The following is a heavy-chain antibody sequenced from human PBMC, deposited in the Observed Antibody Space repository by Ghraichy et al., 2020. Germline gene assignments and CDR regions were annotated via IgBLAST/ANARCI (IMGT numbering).Heavy chain of an antibody. V-gene: IGHV5-51*01. CDR2: IYPGDSVT. CDR3: ARVSSSGWGYYFDY. J-gene: IGHJ4*02. Sequence: GESLNISCKGSGYSFTSYWIGWVRQMPGKGLEWMGFIYPGDSVTRYSPSFQGQVTISADKSISTAYLQWGSLKASDTAMYYCARVSSSGWGYYFDYWGQGTLVTVSS. D-gene: IGHD6-19*01. CDR1: GYSFTSYW.